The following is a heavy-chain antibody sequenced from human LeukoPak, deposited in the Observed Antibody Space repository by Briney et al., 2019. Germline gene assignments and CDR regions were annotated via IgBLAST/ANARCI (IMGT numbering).Heavy chain of an antibody. V-gene: IGHV1-69*04. CDR2: IIPILGIA. J-gene: IGHJ3*02. D-gene: IGHD3-22*01. CDR3: AREEDYYDSSGPLAFDI. CDR1: GGTFSSYA. Sequence: SVKVSCKASGGTFSSYAISWVRQAPGQGREWIGRIIPILGIANYAQKFQGRVTITADKSTSTAYMELSSLRSEDTAVYYCAREEDYYDSSGPLAFDIWGQGTMVTVSS.